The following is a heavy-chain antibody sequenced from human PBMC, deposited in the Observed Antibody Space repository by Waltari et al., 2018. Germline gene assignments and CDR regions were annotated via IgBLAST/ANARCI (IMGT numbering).Heavy chain of an antibody. V-gene: IGHV4-34*01. CDR2: INHSGRT. CDR3: ARRNGSGRYAFDI. Sequence: QVQLQQWGAGLLKPSETLSLTCAVYGGSFSGYYWSWIRQPPGKGLEWVGEINHSGRTNYNPTLKGRVTISVDTSKNQFSLKLSSVTAADTAVYYCARRNGSGRYAFDIWGQGTMVTVSS. J-gene: IGHJ3*02. D-gene: IGHD3-3*01. CDR1: GGSFSGYY.